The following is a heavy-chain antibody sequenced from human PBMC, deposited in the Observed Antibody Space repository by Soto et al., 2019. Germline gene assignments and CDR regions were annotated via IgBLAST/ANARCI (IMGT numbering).Heavy chain of an antibody. D-gene: IGHD6-13*01. V-gene: IGHV3-53*02. CDR3: ASGQQVILRYYYGLDV. Sequence: EVQLVETGGGLIQPGGSLRLSCAVSGFTVSTNYMSWVRQAPGKGLEWVSVIYYDDGSTYYADSVKGRFSISRDSTRNTPYLKMNSLRAEDTAVNYCASGQQVILRYYYGLDVRGQGTTVTVSS. J-gene: IGHJ6*02. CDR2: IYYDDGST. CDR1: GFTVSTNY.